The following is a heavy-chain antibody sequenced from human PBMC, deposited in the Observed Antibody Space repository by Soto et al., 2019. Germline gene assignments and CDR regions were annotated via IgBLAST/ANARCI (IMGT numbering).Heavy chain of an antibody. CDR2: ISGSGGST. D-gene: IGHD3-10*01. V-gene: IGHV3-23*01. CDR3: AKDCQPGGKLLWFWDPCGMDV. Sequence: EVQLLESGGGLVQPGGSLRLSCAASGFTFSSYAMSWVRQAPGKGLEWVSAISGSGGSTYYADSVKGRFTISRDNSKDTLYLQMNSLRAEDTAVYYCAKDCQPGGKLLWFWDPCGMDVWGQGTTVTVSS. J-gene: IGHJ6*02. CDR1: GFTFSSYA.